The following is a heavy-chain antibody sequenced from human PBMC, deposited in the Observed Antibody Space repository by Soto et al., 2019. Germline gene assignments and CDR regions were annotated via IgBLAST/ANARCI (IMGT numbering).Heavy chain of an antibody. CDR2: SRDKAQGYTT. CDR3: VRATYYSDSSGYTRCLDY. V-gene: IGHV3-72*01. CDR1: GSPFSAPY. Sequence: GSLRLSCAAXGSPFSAPYIDWVRQAPGKGLEWVGRSRDKAQGYTTQYAASVKGRFTTSRDDSKNSVYLQMNSLKTEDTAVYYCVRATYYSDSSGYTRCLDYWGRGTLVTVS. J-gene: IGHJ4*02. D-gene: IGHD3-22*01.